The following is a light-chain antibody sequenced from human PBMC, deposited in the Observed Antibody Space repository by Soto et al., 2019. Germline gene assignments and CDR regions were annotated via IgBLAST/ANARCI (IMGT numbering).Light chain of an antibody. V-gene: IGKV3-15*01. CDR2: SVS. CDR1: RSVSRN. CDR3: QQYYYWPPWT. J-gene: IGKJ1*01. Sequence: EIVMTQSPATLSVSPGERVTLFCRASRSVSRNLAWHQQKPGQAPRLLIYSVSNRATGVPARFSGSGSGTEFTLTISSLQSEDFAVYYCQQYYYWPPWTFGQGTKVEIK.